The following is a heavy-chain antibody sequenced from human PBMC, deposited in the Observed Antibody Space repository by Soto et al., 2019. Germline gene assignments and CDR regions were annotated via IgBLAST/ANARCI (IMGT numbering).Heavy chain of an antibody. J-gene: IGHJ6*02. V-gene: IGHV4-31*03. CDR3: ARVLAPYYYYGMDV. CDR1: GGSISSGGYY. D-gene: IGHD5-12*01. CDR2: IYYSGST. Sequence: QVQLQESGPGLVKPSQTLSLTCTVSGGSISSGGYYWSWIRQHPGKGLEWIGYIYYSGSTYYNPSLKSRVTXXVXTXXNQFSLKLSSVTAADTAVYYCARVLAPYYYYGMDVWGQGTTVTVSS.